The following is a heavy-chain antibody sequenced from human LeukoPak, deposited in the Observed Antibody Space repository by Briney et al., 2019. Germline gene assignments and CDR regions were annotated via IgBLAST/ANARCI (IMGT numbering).Heavy chain of an antibody. J-gene: IGHJ4*02. Sequence: PGGSLRLSCAASGFTFSSYAMSWVRRAPGKGLEWVSAISSNGGGAFYADSVKGQFTISRDNSHNTLYLHMNSLRAEDTAIYYCAKHYGSGTYYNYLDYWGQGTLVTVSS. CDR3: AKHYGSGTYYNYLDY. V-gene: IGHV3-23*01. CDR1: GFTFSSYA. D-gene: IGHD3-10*01. CDR2: ISSNGGGA.